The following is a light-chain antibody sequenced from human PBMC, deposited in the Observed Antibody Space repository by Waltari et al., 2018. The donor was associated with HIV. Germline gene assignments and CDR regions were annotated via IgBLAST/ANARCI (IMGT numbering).Light chain of an antibody. CDR1: QSVNSNF. CDR2: GAS. Sequence: EIGSTPSPGTLSLSPGERATPSCRPRQSVNSNFVAWYQHTRGQAPRPVIHGASRQATGIPDGFSGSGSDTCLTLSNRRLEPEESSVYFVHRYGSSPVTFGPGTKVDIK. J-gene: IGKJ3*01. V-gene: IGKV3-20*01. CDR3: HRYGSSPVT.